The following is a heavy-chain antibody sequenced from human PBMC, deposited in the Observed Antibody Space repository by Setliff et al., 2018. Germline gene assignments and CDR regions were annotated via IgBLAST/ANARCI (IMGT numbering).Heavy chain of an antibody. D-gene: IGHD5-12*01. V-gene: IGHV3-23*01. CDR1: GFSFRTFS. Sequence: GGSLRLSCAASGFSFRTFSMHWVRQAPGKGLEWVSAISGSGGSTDYADSVKGRFTISRDNSKNTLYLQMNGLRAEDTAVYYCAGDPPSSGYAFDIWGQGTMVTVSS. CDR2: ISGSGGST. CDR3: AGDPPSSGYAFDI. J-gene: IGHJ3*02.